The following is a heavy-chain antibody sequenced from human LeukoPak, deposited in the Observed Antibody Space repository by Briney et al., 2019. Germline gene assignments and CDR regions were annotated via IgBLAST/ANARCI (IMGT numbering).Heavy chain of an antibody. CDR3: ASLSTNGVAVNRDY. D-gene: IGHD2-8*01. CDR2: IYTSGST. V-gene: IGHV4-4*07. CDR1: GGSISSYY. Sequence: SETLSLTCTVSGGSISSYYWSWIRQPAGKGLEWIGRIYTSGSTNYNPSLKSRVTMSVDTSKNQFSLKLSSVTAADTAVYYCASLSTNGVAVNRDYWGQGTLVTVSS. J-gene: IGHJ4*02.